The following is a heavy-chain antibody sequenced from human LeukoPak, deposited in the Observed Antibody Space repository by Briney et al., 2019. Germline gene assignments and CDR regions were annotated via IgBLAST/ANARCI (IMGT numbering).Heavy chain of an antibody. V-gene: IGHV3-21*06. CDR3: ARDAVMITFGGAPSDAFDI. CDR1: RFIFSSYN. Sequence: GGSLRLSCAASRFIFSSYNMNWVRQAPGKGLEWVSYISDSSSYTYYADSVKGRFTISRDNAKNSLYLQMNSLRAEDTAVYYCARDAVMITFGGAPSDAFDIWGQGTMVTVSS. CDR2: ISDSSSYT. J-gene: IGHJ3*02. D-gene: IGHD3-16*01.